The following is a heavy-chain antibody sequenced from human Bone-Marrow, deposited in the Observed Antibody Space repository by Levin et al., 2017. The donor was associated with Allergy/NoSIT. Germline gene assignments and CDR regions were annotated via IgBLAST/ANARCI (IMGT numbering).Heavy chain of an antibody. Sequence: SETLSLTCTVSGGSISSYYWSWIRQPPGKGLEWIGYIYYSGSTNYNPSLKSRVTISVDTSKNQFSLKLSSVTAADTAVYYCARHGGAVAGPNNRAQNYYYYGMDVWGQGTTVTVSS. V-gene: IGHV4-59*08. CDR3: ARHGGAVAGPNNRAQNYYYYGMDV. D-gene: IGHD6-19*01. CDR2: IYYSGST. CDR1: GGSISSYY. J-gene: IGHJ6*02.